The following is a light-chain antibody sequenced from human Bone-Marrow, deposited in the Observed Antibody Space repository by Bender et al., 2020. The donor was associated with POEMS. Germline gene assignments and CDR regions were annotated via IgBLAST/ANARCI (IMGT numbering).Light chain of an antibody. V-gene: IGLV1-44*01. J-gene: IGLJ3*02. CDR3: SAWDGVLNGWV. CDR2: DND. CDR1: SSNIGGNA. Sequence: QSVLTQPPSAAGTPGQRVTISCSGSSSNIGGNAVNWWQQLPGPAPKLLLYDNDQRPSGVPDRFSGSKSGASASLAISGLQSEDEADYFCSAWDGVLNGWVFGGGTELTVL.